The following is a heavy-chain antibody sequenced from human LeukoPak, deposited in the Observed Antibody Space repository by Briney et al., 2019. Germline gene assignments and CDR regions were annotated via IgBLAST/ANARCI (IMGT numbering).Heavy chain of an antibody. CDR2: IYTSGST. J-gene: IGHJ5*02. V-gene: IGHV4-4*07. CDR3: ARGEAVAGTIWFDP. D-gene: IGHD6-19*01. Sequence: PSETLSLTCTVSGGSISSYYWSWIRQPAGKGLEWIGRIYTSGSTNYNPSPKSRVTMSVNTSKNQFSLKLSSVTAADTAVYYCARGEAVAGTIWFDPWGQGTLVTVSS. CDR1: GGSISSYY.